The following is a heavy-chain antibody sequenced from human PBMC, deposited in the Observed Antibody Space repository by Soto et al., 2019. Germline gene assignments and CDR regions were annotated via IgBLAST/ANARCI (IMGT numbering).Heavy chain of an antibody. CDR2: IKQGGSEK. CDR1: GFTFSSYW. CDR3: ARAGHAATGMSWFDP. J-gene: IGHJ5*02. Sequence: EVQLVESGGGLVQPGGSLRLSCAASGFTFSSYWMSWVRQAPGKGLEWVANIKQGGSEKYYVDSVKGRFTISRDNANNSLYLQMNSLRAEDTAVYYFARAGHAATGMSWFDPWGQGTLVTVSS. V-gene: IGHV3-7*01. D-gene: IGHD3-10*01.